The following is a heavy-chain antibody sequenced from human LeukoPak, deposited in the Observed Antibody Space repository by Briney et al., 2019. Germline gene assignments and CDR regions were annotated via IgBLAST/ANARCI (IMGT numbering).Heavy chain of an antibody. CDR3: ARKRAEYSGYLGAFDI. CDR2: IIPIFGTA. D-gene: IGHD5-12*01. J-gene: IGHJ3*02. CDR1: GGTFSSYA. Sequence: ASVKVSCKASGGTFSSYAISWVRQAPGKGLEWMGRIIPIFGTANYAQKFQGRLTITTDESTSTAYMELSSLRSEDTAVYYCARKRAEYSGYLGAFDIWGQGTMVTVSS. V-gene: IGHV1-69*05.